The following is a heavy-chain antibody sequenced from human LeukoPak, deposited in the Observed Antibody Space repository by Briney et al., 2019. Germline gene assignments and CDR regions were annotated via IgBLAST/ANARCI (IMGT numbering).Heavy chain of an antibody. CDR3: ANSPYYDSGAYYEF. J-gene: IGHJ4*01. Sequence: GGSLRLSGAASGGTFRIYTIHWVRQAPGKGLEWVALVSPDGSGKFYADSVTGRLTISRDNSKNTVYLQLNSLRAEDTAVYYCANSPYYDSGAYYEFWGHGTLVTVSS. D-gene: IGHD3-22*01. CDR1: GGTFRIYT. V-gene: IGHV3-30*04. CDR2: VSPDGSGK.